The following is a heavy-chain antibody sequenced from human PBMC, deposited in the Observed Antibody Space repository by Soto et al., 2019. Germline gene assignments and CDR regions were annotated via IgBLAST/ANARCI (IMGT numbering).Heavy chain of an antibody. J-gene: IGHJ4*02. CDR2: ISGSGGHT. D-gene: IGHD3-22*01. CDR3: AKDSSGYYPG. CDR1: GFTFSRYA. V-gene: IGHV3-23*01. Sequence: GGSLRLSCAASGFTFSRYAMSWVRQAPGKGLEWVSVISGSGGHTYHADSVKGRFSISRDNSRNTLYLQMNSLRAEDTAVYYCAKDSSGYYPGWGQGTLVTVSS.